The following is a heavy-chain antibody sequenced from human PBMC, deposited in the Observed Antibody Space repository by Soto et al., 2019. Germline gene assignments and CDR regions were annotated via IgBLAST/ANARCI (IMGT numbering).Heavy chain of an antibody. CDR2: IYPGDSDT. D-gene: IGHD3-10*01. Sequence: GESLKISCKGSGYNFTSYWIGWVRQMPGKGLECMGIIYPGDSDTRYSPSFQGQVTISADKSISTAHLQWSSLKASDTAMYYCAGGGVRGVITRTRDYYGMDVWGQGTTVTVSS. CDR3: AGGGVRGVITRTRDYYGMDV. J-gene: IGHJ6*02. V-gene: IGHV5-51*01. CDR1: GYNFTSYW.